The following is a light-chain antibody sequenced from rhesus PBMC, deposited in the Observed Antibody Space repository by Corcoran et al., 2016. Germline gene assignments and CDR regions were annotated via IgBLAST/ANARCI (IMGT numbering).Light chain of an antibody. J-gene: IGLJ1*01. CDR2: DVN. CDR3: SSYGSGSTYI. Sequence: QAAPTQSPSVSGSPGQSVTISCTGTSSDIVANNRVSWYQQSPGKAPKLMIYDVNKRPSGVSDRFSGSKSGSTASLTISGLQAEDEADYYCSSYGSGSTYIFGDGTRLTVL. V-gene: IGLV2-13*03. CDR1: SSDIVANNR.